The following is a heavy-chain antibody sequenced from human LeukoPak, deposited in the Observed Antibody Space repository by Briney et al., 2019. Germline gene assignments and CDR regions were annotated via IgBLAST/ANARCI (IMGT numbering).Heavy chain of an antibody. V-gene: IGHV4-34*01. D-gene: IGHD6-19*01. CDR1: GGSFSGYY. CDR2: VNHSGST. J-gene: IGHJ5*02. Sequence: SETLSLTCAVYGGSFSGYYWSWIRQPPGKGLEWIGEVNHSGSTNYNPSLKSRVTISVDASKNQFSLKLSSVTAADTAVYYCARGRSRYRSGWYNWFDPWGQGTLVTVSS. CDR3: ARGRSRYRSGWYNWFDP.